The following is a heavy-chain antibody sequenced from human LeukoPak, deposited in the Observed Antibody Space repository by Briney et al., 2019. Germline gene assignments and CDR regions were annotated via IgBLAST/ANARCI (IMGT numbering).Heavy chain of an antibody. D-gene: IGHD5-18*01. Sequence: PSETLSLTCTVSGGSISSYYWSRIRQPPGKGLEWIGYIYYSGSTNYNPSLKSRVTISVDTSKNQFSLKLSSVTAADTAVYYCARLTDLDTAMVFDYWGQGTLVTVSS. J-gene: IGHJ4*02. CDR3: ARLTDLDTAMVFDY. V-gene: IGHV4-59*01. CDR1: GGSISSYY. CDR2: IYYSGST.